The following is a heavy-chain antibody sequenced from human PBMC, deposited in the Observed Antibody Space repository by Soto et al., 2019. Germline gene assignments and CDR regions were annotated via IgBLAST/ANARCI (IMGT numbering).Heavy chain of an antibody. CDR3: ARALDFWSGYLSD. Sequence: PGGSLRLSCAASGFTFSSYAMHWVRQAPGKGLEWVAVISYDGSNKYYADSVKGRFTISRDNSKNTLYLQMNSLRAEDTAVYYCARALDFWSGYLSDWGQGTLVTVSS. V-gene: IGHV3-30-3*01. CDR1: GFTFSSYA. CDR2: ISYDGSNK. J-gene: IGHJ4*02. D-gene: IGHD3-3*01.